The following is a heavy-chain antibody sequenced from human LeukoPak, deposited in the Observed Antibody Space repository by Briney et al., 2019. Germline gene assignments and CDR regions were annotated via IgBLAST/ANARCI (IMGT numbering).Heavy chain of an antibody. CDR1: GFTFSSYA. D-gene: IGHD3-22*01. V-gene: IGHV3-23*01. J-gene: IGHJ5*02. Sequence: GGSLRLSCAASGFTFSSYAMTRVHQAPGKGLECVPATSGRGGSTHYADSVKGRFTISRDNSKNTLYLQMNSLRAEYSAVYRAYYYDNSRGAWSQGTLVTVSS. CDR2: TSGRGGST. CDR3: YYYDNSRGA.